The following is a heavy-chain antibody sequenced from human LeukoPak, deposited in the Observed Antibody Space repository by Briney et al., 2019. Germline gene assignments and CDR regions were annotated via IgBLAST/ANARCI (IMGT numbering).Heavy chain of an antibody. CDR3: ARIPRTWLRFPYFDY. Sequence: GGSLRLSCAASGFTFSSYEMSWVRQAPGKGLEWVSYISSSGSTIYYADSVKGRFTISRDNAKNSLYLQMNSLRGEDTAVYYCARIPRTWLRFPYFDYWGQGTLVTVSS. CDR2: ISSSGSTI. J-gene: IGHJ4*02. V-gene: IGHV3-48*03. CDR1: GFTFSSYE. D-gene: IGHD5-12*01.